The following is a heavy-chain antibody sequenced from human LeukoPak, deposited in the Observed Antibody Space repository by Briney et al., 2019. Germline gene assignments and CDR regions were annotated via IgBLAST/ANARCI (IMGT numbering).Heavy chain of an antibody. CDR2: ISSSSSYI. D-gene: IGHD3-9*01. CDR3: ARDPGYDILTGYFFDY. CDR1: GFTFSNGW. V-gene: IGHV3-21*01. Sequence: GGSLRLSCAASGFTFSNGWMNWVRQAPGKGLEWVSSISSSSSYIYYADSVKGRFTISRDNAKNSLYLQMNSPRAEDTAVYYCARDPGYDILTGYFFDYWGQGTLVTVSS. J-gene: IGHJ4*02.